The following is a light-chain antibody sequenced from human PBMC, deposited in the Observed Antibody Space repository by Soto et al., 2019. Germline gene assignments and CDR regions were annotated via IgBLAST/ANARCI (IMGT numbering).Light chain of an antibody. CDR1: QSVRSN. J-gene: IGKJ4*01. CDR2: GAS. V-gene: IGKV3-20*01. Sequence: VMTPSPATLSVSPGERVTLSCRASQSVRSNLAWYQQKPGQAPRLLIYGASSRATGIPDRFSASGSGTDFTLTISRLEPEEFAVYYCQQYGSSPLTFGGGTKVDIK. CDR3: QQYGSSPLT.